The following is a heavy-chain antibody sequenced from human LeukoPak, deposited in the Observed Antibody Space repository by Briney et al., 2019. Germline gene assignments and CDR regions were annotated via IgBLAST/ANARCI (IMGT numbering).Heavy chain of an antibody. CDR3: ARGAYCGGDCYPQYYYYYYYMDV. CDR1: GGSFSGYY. D-gene: IGHD2-21*01. J-gene: IGHJ6*03. V-gene: IGHV4-34*01. Sequence: PSETLSLTCAVYGGSFSGYYWSWIRQPPGKGLEWIGEINHSGSTNYNPSLKSRVTISVDTSKNQFSLKLSSVTAADTAVYYCARGAYCGGDCYPQYYYYYYYMDVWGKGTTVTVSS. CDR2: INHSGST.